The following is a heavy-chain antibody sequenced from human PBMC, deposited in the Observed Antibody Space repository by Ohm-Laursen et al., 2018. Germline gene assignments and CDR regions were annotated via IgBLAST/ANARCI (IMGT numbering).Heavy chain of an antibody. CDR3: ARGREEITMVRGVITPLDY. D-gene: IGHD3-10*01. CDR2: INHSGST. Sequence: TLSLTCAVYGGSFSGYYWSWIRQPPGKGLEWIGEINHSGSTNYNPSLKSRVTISVDTSKNQFSLKLSSVTAADTAVYYCARGREEITMVRGVITPLDYWGQGTLVTVSS. CDR1: GGSFSGYY. J-gene: IGHJ4*02. V-gene: IGHV4-34*01.